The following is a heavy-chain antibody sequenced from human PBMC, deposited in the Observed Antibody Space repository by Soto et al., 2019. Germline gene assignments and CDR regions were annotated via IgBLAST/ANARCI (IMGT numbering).Heavy chain of an antibody. Sequence: SETLSLTCTVSGDSVTSGSHYWSWIRQPPGKGLEYIGYIFYSENTSYHPSLKSRVTISVDTSENHFSLKVTSLTAADTAVYYCASRDPGTSVDYWGQGTLVTVSS. D-gene: IGHD1-7*01. CDR1: GDSVTSGSHY. J-gene: IGHJ4*02. CDR2: IFYSENT. CDR3: ASRDPGTSVDY. V-gene: IGHV4-61*03.